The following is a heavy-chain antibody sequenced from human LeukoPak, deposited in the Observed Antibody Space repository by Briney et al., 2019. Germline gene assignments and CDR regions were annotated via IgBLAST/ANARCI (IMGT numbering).Heavy chain of an antibody. V-gene: IGHV4-59*01. D-gene: IGHD4-11*01. CDR1: GGSISGYY. Sequence: SETLSLTCTVSGGSISGYYWSWIRQPPGKGLEWIGYIYYSGSTNYNPSLKSRVTISVDTSKNQFSLKLSSVTAADTAVYYCARVYSNFNYYYYMDVWGKGTTVTVSS. CDR3: ARVYSNFNYYYYMDV. J-gene: IGHJ6*03. CDR2: IYYSGST.